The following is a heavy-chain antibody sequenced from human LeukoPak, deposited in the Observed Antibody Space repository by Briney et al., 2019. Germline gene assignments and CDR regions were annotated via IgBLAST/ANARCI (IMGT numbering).Heavy chain of an antibody. CDR2: ISGSGGST. CDR3: AKEYSSSSEVLTDAFDI. D-gene: IGHD6-6*01. Sequence: GGSLRLSCAASGFTFSSYAMSWVRQAPGEGLEWVSAISGSGGSTYYADSVKGRFTISRDNSKNTLYLQMNSLRAEDTAVYYCAKEYSSSSEVLTDAFDIWGQGTMVTVSS. CDR1: GFTFSSYA. J-gene: IGHJ3*02. V-gene: IGHV3-23*01.